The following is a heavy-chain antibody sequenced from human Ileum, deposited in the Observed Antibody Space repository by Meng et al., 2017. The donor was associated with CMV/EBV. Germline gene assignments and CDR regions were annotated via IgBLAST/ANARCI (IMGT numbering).Heavy chain of an antibody. V-gene: IGHV3-23*01. D-gene: IGHD5-24*01. Sequence: SLGLACAASGITFSSYAMSWVRQAPGKGLEWVSAISGSGITTYYGDSVRGRFTISRDNSKNALYLQMNSLRAEDTAVYYCAKDGRMGGQGTLVTVSS. CDR3: AKDGRM. J-gene: IGHJ4*01. CDR1: GITFSSYA. CDR2: ISGSGITT.